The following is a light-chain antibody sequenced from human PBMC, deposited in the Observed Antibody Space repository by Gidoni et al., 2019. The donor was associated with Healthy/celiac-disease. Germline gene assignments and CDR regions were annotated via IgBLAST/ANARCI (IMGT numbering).Light chain of an antibody. CDR3: CSYAGSSTPNWV. V-gene: IGLV2-23*01. CDR2: EGS. J-gene: IGLJ3*02. CDR1: SSDVGSYNL. Sequence: QSALTQPASVSGSPGQSLTISCTGTSSDVGSYNLVSWYQQPPGKAPKLMIYEGSKRPSGVSNRFSGSKSGNTASLTISGLQAEDEADYYCCSYAGSSTPNWVFGGGTKLTVL.